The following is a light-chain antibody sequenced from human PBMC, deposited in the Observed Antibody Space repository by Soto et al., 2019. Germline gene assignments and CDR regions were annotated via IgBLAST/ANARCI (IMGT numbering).Light chain of an antibody. CDR2: GAS. V-gene: IGKV1-5*01. Sequence: DVQMTQSPSSLSASVGDRVTLTFRASQSVYTYLNWYQQKPGKAPNLLIHGASNLQSGVPSRFSRSGSGTEFTLTISSLQPDDFATYYCQHYNSYSEAFGQGTKVDI. CDR1: QSVYTY. CDR3: QHYNSYSEA. J-gene: IGKJ1*01.